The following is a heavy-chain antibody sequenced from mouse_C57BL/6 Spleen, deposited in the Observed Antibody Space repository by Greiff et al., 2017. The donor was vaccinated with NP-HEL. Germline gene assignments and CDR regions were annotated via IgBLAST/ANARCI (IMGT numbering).Heavy chain of an antibody. CDR1: GFTFSDYG. V-gene: IGHV5-17*01. CDR2: ISSGSSTI. Sequence: EVQLVESGGGLVKPGGSLKLSCAASGFTFSDYGMHWVRPAPEKGLEWVAYISSGSSTIYYAATVKGRFPISRDNAKNTLFLPMTSLRSENTAMYYCARADLSYFDYWGQGTTLTVSS. J-gene: IGHJ2*01. CDR3: ARADLSYFDY.